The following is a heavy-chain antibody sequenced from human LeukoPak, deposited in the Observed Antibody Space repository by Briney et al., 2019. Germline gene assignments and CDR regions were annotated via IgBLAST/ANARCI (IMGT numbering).Heavy chain of an antibody. Sequence: PSETLSLTCIVSGGSISSYYWSWIRQPPGKGLEWIGYIYYSGSTNYNPSLKSRVTISVDTSKNQFSLKLSSVTAADTAVYYCARFHGDYWGQGTLVTVSS. CDR1: GGSISSYY. CDR2: IYYSGST. V-gene: IGHV4-59*08. J-gene: IGHJ4*02. CDR3: ARFHGDY.